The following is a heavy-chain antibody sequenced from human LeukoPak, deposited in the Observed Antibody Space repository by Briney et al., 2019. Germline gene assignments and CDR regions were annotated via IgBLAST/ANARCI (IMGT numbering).Heavy chain of an antibody. D-gene: IGHD3-22*01. CDR2: ISSSGSTI. J-gene: IGHJ4*02. V-gene: IGHV3-48*03. CDR1: GFTISSYE. CDR3: AKGSHSSGYYFDY. Sequence: PGGSLRPSCAASGFTISSYEMNWVRQAPGKGLEWVSYISSSGSTIYYADSVKGRFTISRDNAKNSLYLQMNSLRAEDTAVYYCAKGSHSSGYYFDYWGQGTLVTVSS.